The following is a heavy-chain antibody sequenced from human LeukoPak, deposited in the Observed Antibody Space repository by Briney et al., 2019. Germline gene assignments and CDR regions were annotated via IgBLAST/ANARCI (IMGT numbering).Heavy chain of an antibody. CDR2: IYYSGST. Sequence: SQTLSLTCTVSGGSISSGGYYWSWIRQHPGKGLEWIGYIYYSGSTYYNPSLKSRVTISVDTSENQFSLKLSSVTAADTAVYYCARDEETNYANWFDPWGQGTLVTVSS. V-gene: IGHV4-31*03. CDR1: GGSISSGGYY. CDR3: ARDEETNYANWFDP. D-gene: IGHD4/OR15-4a*01. J-gene: IGHJ5*02.